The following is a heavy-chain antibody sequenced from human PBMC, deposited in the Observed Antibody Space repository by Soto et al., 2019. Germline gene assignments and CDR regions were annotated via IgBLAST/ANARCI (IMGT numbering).Heavy chain of an antibody. CDR2: IYYSGST. CDR3: ARGRAAAGELDY. J-gene: IGHJ4*02. Sequence: PSETLSLTCTVSGGSISSCDYYWSWIRQPPGKGLEWIGYIYYSGSTYYNPSLKSRVTISVDTSKNQFSLKLSSVTAADTAVYYCARGRAAAGELDYWGQGTLVTVSS. D-gene: IGHD6-13*01. V-gene: IGHV4-30-4*01. CDR1: GGSISSCDYY.